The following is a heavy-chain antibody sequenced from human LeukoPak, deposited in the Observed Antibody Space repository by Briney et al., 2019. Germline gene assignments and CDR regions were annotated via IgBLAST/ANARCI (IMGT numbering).Heavy chain of an antibody. Sequence: GESLKISCKGSGYSFTSYWIGWVRQVPGKGLEWMGVIYPGDSDTRYSPSFQGQVTISADRSISTAYLQWGSLKASDTAMYYCARIPTALPDAFDIWGEGTMVTVSS. CDR2: IYPGDSDT. V-gene: IGHV5-51*01. J-gene: IGHJ3*02. D-gene: IGHD2-2*02. CDR3: ARIPTALPDAFDI. CDR1: GYSFTSYW.